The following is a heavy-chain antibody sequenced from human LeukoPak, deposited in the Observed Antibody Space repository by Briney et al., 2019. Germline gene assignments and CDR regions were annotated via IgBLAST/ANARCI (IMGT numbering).Heavy chain of an antibody. CDR3: AKRRGLELTYYYYMDV. J-gene: IGHJ6*03. CDR2: ISGSGGST. Sequence: GGSLRLSCAASGFTFSSHAMSWVRQAPGKGLEWVSAISGSGGSTYYADSVKGRFTISRDNSKNTLYLQMNSLRADDTAVYYCAKRRGLELTYYYYMDVWGKGTTVTVSS. D-gene: IGHD1-7*01. V-gene: IGHV3-23*01. CDR1: GFTFSSHA.